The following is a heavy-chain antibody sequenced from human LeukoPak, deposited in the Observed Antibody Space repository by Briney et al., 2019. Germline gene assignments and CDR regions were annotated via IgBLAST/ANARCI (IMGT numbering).Heavy chain of an antibody. J-gene: IGHJ6*02. Sequence: GASVKVSCTASGYTFTGYYMHWVRQAPGQGLEWMGWINPNSGGTNYAQKFQGRVTMTRDTSISTAYMELSRLRSDDTAVYYCSTIVVVVAATPHGMDVWGQGTTVTVSS. CDR1: GYTFTGYY. V-gene: IGHV1-2*02. D-gene: IGHD2-15*01. CDR3: STIVVVVAATPHGMDV. CDR2: INPNSGGT.